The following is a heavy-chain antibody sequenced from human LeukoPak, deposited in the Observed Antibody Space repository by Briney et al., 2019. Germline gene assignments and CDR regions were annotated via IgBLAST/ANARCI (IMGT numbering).Heavy chain of an antibody. D-gene: IGHD6-19*01. CDR1: GGTFSSYA. J-gene: IGHJ4*02. CDR3: ARGIAVAERFDY. CDR2: IIPIFGIA. V-gene: IGHV1-69*15. Sequence: SVKVSCKASGGTFSSYAISWVRQAPGQGLEWMGRIIPIFGIANYAQKFQGRVTITADESTSTAYMELSSLRSEDTAVYYCARGIAVAERFDYWGQGTLVTVSS.